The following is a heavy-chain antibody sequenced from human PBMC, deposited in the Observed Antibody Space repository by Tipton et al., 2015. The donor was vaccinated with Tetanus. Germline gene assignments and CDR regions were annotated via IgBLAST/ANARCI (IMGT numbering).Heavy chain of an antibody. CDR3: ARHPQTSNNLDY. CDR1: GGSISSSSYY. V-gene: IGHV4-39*01. J-gene: IGHJ4*02. CDR2: IYYSGST. D-gene: IGHD5-24*01. Sequence: TLSLTCTVSGGSISSSSYYWGWIRQPPGKGLEWIGSIYYSGSTYYNPSLKSRVTISVDTSKNQFSLKLSSVTAADTAVYYCARHPQTSNNLDYWGQGTLVTVSS.